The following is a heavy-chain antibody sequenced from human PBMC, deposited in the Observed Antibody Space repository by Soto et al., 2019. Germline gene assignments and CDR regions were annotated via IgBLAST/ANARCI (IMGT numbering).Heavy chain of an antibody. D-gene: IGHD6-13*01. Sequence: VPLLESGGGLVQPGGSLRLSWAASGFTFSNYAVTWVRQAPGKGLEWVSTISGIGGSTYYADSVKGRFTISGDNSKSTLYLQMNSLRAEDTAVYYCAKDHVSSWYEIGYCGQGTLVTVSS. CDR3: AKDHVSSWYEIGY. J-gene: IGHJ4*02. CDR2: ISGIGGST. V-gene: IGHV3-23*01. CDR1: GFTFSNYA.